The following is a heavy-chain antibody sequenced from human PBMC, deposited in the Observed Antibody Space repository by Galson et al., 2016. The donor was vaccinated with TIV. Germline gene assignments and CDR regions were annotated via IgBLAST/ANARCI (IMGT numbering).Heavy chain of an antibody. CDR3: AKDRQWIPSSLDY. D-gene: IGHD5-18*01. CDR1: GFRFNSYA. V-gene: IGHV3-23*01. J-gene: IGHJ4*02. CDR2: IGGTGGST. Sequence: SLRLSCAASGFRFNSYAMNWVRQAPRKGLEWVSSIGGTGGSTYYADSVKGRFTISRDSYKDTVYLQMNSLRAEDTAIYFCAKDRQWIPSSLDYWGQGILVTVSS.